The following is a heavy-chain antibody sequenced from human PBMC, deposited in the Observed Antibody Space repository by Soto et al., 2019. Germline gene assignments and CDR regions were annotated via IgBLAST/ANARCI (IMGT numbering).Heavy chain of an antibody. CDR2: MNPNSGNT. CDR1: GYTFTSYD. CDR3: ARGRVHLGELSFDY. D-gene: IGHD3-16*02. Sequence: QVQLVQSGAEVKKPGASVKVSCKASGYTFTSYDINWVRQATGQGLEWMGWMNPNSGNTGYAQKFQGRVTMTRNTSISTAYMELSSLRSEDTAMYYCARGRVHLGELSFDYWGQGTLVTVSS. V-gene: IGHV1-8*01. J-gene: IGHJ4*02.